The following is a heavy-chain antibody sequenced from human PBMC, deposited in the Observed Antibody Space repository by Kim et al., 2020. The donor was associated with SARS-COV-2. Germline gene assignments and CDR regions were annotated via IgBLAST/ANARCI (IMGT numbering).Heavy chain of an antibody. CDR3: VRLGCSATSCTTFDY. CDR2: LYYSGST. V-gene: IGHV4-59*08. J-gene: IGHJ4*02. Sequence: SETLSLTCSVFGGSISSYYWSWIRQPPGKGLEWIGYLYYSGSTNCNPSLKSRVTISVDTSKNQFSLKLSFVTAADTAMYYCVRLGCSATSCTTFDYWGQG. D-gene: IGHD2-2*01. CDR1: GGSISSYY.